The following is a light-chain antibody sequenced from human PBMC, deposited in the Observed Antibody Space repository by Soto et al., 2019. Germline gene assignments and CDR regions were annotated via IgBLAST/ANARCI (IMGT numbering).Light chain of an antibody. Sequence: QSVLTQPAFVSGSPGQSITISYTGTSSDVGAYNYVSWYQQHPGKVPKLIIYDVINRPSGVSSRFSGSKSVNTASLTISGLQAEDEADYYCTSYTSSVTLVFGGGTKLTVL. J-gene: IGLJ3*02. CDR3: TSYTSSVTLV. CDR1: SSDVGAYNY. V-gene: IGLV2-14*01. CDR2: DVI.